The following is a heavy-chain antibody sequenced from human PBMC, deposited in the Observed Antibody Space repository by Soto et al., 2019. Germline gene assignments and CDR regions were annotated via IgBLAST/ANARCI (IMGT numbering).Heavy chain of an antibody. J-gene: IGHJ4*02. CDR2: IYYSGSN. D-gene: IGHD3-9*01. CDR3: ARQDVKRYFDWLLSFDY. CDR1: GGSISSSSYY. Sequence: QLQLQESGPGLVKPSETLSLTCTVSGGSISSSSYYWGRIRQPPGKGLEWVGSIYYSGSNHYNPSLTPRVTIYVNKSKTQFTPKLSSVTAAGTAVYYCARQDVKRYFDWLLSFDYWGQGTLVTVSS. V-gene: IGHV4-39*01.